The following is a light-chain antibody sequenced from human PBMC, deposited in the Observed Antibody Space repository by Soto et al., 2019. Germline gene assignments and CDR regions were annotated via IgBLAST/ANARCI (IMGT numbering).Light chain of an antibody. CDR3: QQYGGSPLVT. CDR2: DAS. Sequence: EIVLTQSPATLSLSPGERATLSCRASQSVSSQLAWYQHKPGQAPRLLIYDASNRATGIPDRFSGSGSGTDFTLTISSLEPEDFAVYYCQQYGGSPLVTFGGGTKVEIK. J-gene: IGKJ4*01. V-gene: IGKV3-11*01. CDR1: QSVSSQ.